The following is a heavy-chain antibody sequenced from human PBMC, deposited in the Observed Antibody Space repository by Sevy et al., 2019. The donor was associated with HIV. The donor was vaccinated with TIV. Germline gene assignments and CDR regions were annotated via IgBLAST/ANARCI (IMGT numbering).Heavy chain of an antibody. CDR1: GFTFSSYE. Sequence: GGSLRLSCAASGFTFSSYEMNWVRQAPGKGLEWVSYISSSGSTIYYADSVKDRFTISRDNAKNSLYLQMNSLRAEDTAVYYCARGNYDILTGYYINTYYYYYYGMDVWGQGTTVTVSS. V-gene: IGHV3-48*03. J-gene: IGHJ6*02. D-gene: IGHD3-9*01. CDR2: ISSSGSTI. CDR3: ARGNYDILTGYYINTYYYYYYGMDV.